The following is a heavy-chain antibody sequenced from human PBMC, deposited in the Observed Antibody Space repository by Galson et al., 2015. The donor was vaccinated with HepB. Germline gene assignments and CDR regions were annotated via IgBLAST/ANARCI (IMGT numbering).Heavy chain of an antibody. J-gene: IGHJ2*01. CDR2: ISVYNGNT. CDR1: GYTFTSYG. Sequence: SVKVSCKASGYTFTSYGISWVRQASGQGLEWMGWISVYNGNTNYAQKFQGRVTMTTDTSTSTAYMELRSLRSDDTAVYYCARDRVYGDYDVYWYFDLWGRGTLVTVSS. CDR3: ARDRVYGDYDVYWYFDL. V-gene: IGHV1-18*01. D-gene: IGHD4-17*01.